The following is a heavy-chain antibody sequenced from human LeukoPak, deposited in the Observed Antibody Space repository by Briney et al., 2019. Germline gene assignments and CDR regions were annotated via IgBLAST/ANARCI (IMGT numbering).Heavy chain of an antibody. CDR3: ARGNDFWSGYYIFDY. J-gene: IGHJ4*02. CDR1: GYTFTGYY. D-gene: IGHD3-3*01. V-gene: IGHV1-2*02. CDR2: INPNSGGT. Sequence: ASVKVSCKASGYTFTGYYMHWVRQAPGQGLEWMGWINPNSGGTNYAQKFQGRVTMTRDTSISTAYMELSRLRSDDTAVYYCARGNDFWSGYYIFDYWGQGTLVTVSS.